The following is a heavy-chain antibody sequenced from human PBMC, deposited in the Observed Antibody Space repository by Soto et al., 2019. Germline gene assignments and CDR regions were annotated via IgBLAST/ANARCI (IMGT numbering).Heavy chain of an antibody. CDR3: EPGGQDLWRSPFDY. Sequence: SETLSLTCTVSGGSISNYFCNWIRQPAGKGLEWIGRIDNSGSTNYNPSLKSRITMSADTSRNQFSLKLNSVTAADTAVYYFEPGGQDLWRSPFDYWGKVALRTFST. D-gene: IGHD3-16*01. CDR2: IDNSGST. J-gene: IGHJ4*03. CDR1: GGSISNYF. V-gene: IGHV4-4*07.